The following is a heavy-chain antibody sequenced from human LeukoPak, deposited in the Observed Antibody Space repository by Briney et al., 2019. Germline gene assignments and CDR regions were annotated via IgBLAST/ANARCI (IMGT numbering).Heavy chain of an antibody. J-gene: IGHJ4*02. Sequence: PGGSLRLSCVASGFILSRYYMSWVRQTPGKGLERVALSYSGGSTYYADSVKGRFTISRDNSKKMLFLQMNGLRADDTGVYYCARGPDVDGYIHAPFDSWGQGTLVTVSS. V-gene: IGHV3-53*01. D-gene: IGHD5-24*01. CDR1: GFILSRYY. CDR3: ARGPDVDGYIHAPFDS. CDR2: SYSGGST.